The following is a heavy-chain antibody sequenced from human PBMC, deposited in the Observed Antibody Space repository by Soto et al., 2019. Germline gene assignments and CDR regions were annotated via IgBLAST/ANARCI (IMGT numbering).Heavy chain of an antibody. CDR1: GGTFSSYA. CDR3: AREAARFLEWVGPSGGAFDI. V-gene: IGHV1-69*01. Sequence: QVQLVQSGAEVKKPWSSVKVSCKASGGTFSSYAISWVRQAPGQGLEWMGGIIPTYGTANYAQKFQGRVTITADESTSTAYMELSSLRSDDTAVYAGAREAARFLEWVGPSGGAFDIWGQGRMVTVSS. J-gene: IGHJ3*02. D-gene: IGHD3-3*01. CDR2: IIPTYGTA.